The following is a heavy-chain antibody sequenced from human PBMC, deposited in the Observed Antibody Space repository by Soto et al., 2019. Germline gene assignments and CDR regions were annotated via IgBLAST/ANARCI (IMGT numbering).Heavy chain of an antibody. V-gene: IGHV4-59*08. D-gene: IGHD4-4*01. Sequence: SETLSLTCTVSGCSISSYYWSWIRQPPGKGLEWIGYIYYSGSTNYNPSLKSRVTISVDTSKNQFSLKLSSVTAADTAVYYCARLWTTVKGVDYWGQGTLVTVSS. CDR3: ARLWTTVKGVDY. CDR2: IYYSGST. CDR1: GCSISSYY. J-gene: IGHJ4*02.